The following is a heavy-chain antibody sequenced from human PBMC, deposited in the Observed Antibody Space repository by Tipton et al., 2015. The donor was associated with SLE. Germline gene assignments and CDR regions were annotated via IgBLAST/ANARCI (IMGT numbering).Heavy chain of an antibody. J-gene: IGHJ3*02. D-gene: IGHD3-22*01. V-gene: IGHV4-31*03. Sequence: TLSLTCSVYGGSFSGYYWSWIRQHPGKGLEWIGYIYYSGSTHYNPSLKSRVTISVDTSKNQFSLKLSSVTAADTAVYYCARFNYYDSSGYYSAFDIWGQGTMVTVSS. CDR1: GGSFSGYY. CDR3: ARFNYYDSSGYYSAFDI. CDR2: IYYSGST.